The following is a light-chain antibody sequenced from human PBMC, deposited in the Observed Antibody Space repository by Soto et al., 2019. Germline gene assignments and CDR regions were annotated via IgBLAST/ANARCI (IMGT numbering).Light chain of an antibody. CDR3: QQSNSFPLT. Sequence: EMQKTQYPSSVSASVGDRVTITCRASQGISSRLAWYQQKPGKAPNLLIYAASSLQSGVPSRFSGSGSETDFTLTIGSLHPEDFATYYCQQSNSFPLTFGGGTKVDIK. V-gene: IGKV1-12*01. CDR1: QGISSR. J-gene: IGKJ4*01. CDR2: AAS.